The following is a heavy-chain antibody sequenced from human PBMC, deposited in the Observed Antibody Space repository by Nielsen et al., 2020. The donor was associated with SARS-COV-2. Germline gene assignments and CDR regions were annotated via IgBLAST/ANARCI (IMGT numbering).Heavy chain of an antibody. CDR2: ISWNSGSI. CDR3: ATGAAAGPFDY. D-gene: IGHD6-13*01. CDR1: GFTFDDYT. Sequence: SLKISCAASGFTFDDYTMHWVRQAPGKGLEWVSLISWNSGSIGYADSVKGRFTISRDNAKNSLYLQMNSLRAEDTALYYCATGAAAGPFDYWGQGTLVTVSS. J-gene: IGHJ4*02. V-gene: IGHV3-9*01.